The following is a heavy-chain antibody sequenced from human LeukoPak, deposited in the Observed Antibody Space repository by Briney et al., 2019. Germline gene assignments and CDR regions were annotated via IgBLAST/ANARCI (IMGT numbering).Heavy chain of an antibody. D-gene: IGHD1-26*01. CDR1: GFTFSSYG. Sequence: GGSLRLSCAASGFTFSSYGMHWVRRAPGKGLEWVAFIQFDVTNAYYADSVKGRFTISRDNSKYRLYLQMNSLRAEDTAVYYCAKQYSAYYFYGMDAWGQGTTVTVS. CDR3: AKQYSAYYFYGMDA. CDR2: IQFDVTNA. V-gene: IGHV3-30*02. J-gene: IGHJ6*02.